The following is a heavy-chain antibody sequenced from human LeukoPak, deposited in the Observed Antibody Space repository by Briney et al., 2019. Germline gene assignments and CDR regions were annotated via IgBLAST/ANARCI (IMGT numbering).Heavy chain of an antibody. CDR2: IYTSGST. D-gene: IGHD6-19*01. CDR1: GGSISSYY. J-gene: IGHJ3*02. V-gene: IGHV4-4*07. CDR3: ALSSGFFDAFDI. Sequence: SETLSLTCTVSGGSISSYYWSWIRQPAGKGLEWIGRIYTSGSTNYNPSLKSRVTMSVDTSKNQFSLKLRSVTAADTAVYYCALSSGFFDAFDIWGQGTMVTVSS.